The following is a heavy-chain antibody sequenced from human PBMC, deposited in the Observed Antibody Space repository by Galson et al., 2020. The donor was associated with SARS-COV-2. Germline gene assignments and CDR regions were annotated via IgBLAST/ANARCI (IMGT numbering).Heavy chain of an antibody. V-gene: IGHV3-30*04. CDR1: GFTFSNYV. CDR2: ISSDGSNS. D-gene: IGHD1-26*01. Sequence: GESLKISCAASGFTFSNYVMHWVRQAPGKGPEWVAVISSDGSNSFYADSLKGRFTISRDNSKSTLYLQMNSLRAEATAVYYCARGGEWELPYYFDYWGQGTLVTVSS. J-gene: IGHJ4*02. CDR3: ARGGEWELPYYFDY.